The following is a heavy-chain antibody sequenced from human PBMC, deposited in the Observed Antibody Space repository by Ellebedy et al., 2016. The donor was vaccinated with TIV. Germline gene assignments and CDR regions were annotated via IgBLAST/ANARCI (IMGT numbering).Heavy chain of an antibody. CDR3: ALHDWFDP. Sequence: GESLKISCAASGFIVSSHYMSWVRQAPGKGLEWVSVIYSGGSTYYADSVKGRFTISRDNSKNTLYLQMNSLRAEDTAVYYCALHDWFDPWGQGTLVTVSS. J-gene: IGHJ5*02. V-gene: IGHV3-66*01. CDR1: GFIVSSHY. CDR2: IYSGGST.